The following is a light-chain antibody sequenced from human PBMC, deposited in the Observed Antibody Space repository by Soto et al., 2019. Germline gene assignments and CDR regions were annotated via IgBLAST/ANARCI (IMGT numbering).Light chain of an antibody. CDR2: GAS. CDR3: QQYGTSPLT. CDR1: QSVSNSY. Sequence: EIVLTQSPGTLSLSPGERATLSCRASQSVSNSYLAWYQQKPGQAPRLLIYGASSRATGIPARFSGSGSGTDFTLTISRLEPEDFAVYYCQQYGTSPLTFGPGTKVDIK. V-gene: IGKV3-20*01. J-gene: IGKJ3*01.